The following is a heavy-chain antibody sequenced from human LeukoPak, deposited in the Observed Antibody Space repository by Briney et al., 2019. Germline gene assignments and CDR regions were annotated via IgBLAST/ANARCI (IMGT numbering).Heavy chain of an antibody. J-gene: IGHJ4*02. CDR3: ARHEPTGGYYFDY. D-gene: IGHD3-3*01. CDR2: IYYSGST. Sequence: KSSETLSLTCTVSGGSISSYYWSWIRQPPGKGLEWIGYIYYSGSTNYNPSLKSRVTISVDTSKNQFSLKLGSVSAADTAVYYCARHEPTGGYYFDYWGQGTLVTVSS. CDR1: GGSISSYY. V-gene: IGHV4-59*08.